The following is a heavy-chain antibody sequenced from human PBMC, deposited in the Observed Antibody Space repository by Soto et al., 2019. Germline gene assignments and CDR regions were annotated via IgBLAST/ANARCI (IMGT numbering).Heavy chain of an antibody. CDR3: AKAGGGYSGSYFDY. D-gene: IGHD1-26*01. V-gene: IGHV3-23*01. Sequence: EVQLLESGGGLVQPGGSLRLSCAASGFTFSSYAMSWVRQAPGKGLEWVSAISGSGGRTYYADSVKGRFTISRDSSKNTLYLQMNSMRAEDTAVYYCAKAGGGYSGSYFDYWGQGTLVTVSS. CDR2: ISGSGGRT. CDR1: GFTFSSYA. J-gene: IGHJ4*02.